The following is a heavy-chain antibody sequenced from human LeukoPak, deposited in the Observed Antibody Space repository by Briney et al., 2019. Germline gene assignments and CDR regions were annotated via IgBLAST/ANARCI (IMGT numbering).Heavy chain of an antibody. D-gene: IGHD6-19*01. V-gene: IGHV3-21*01. CDR2: ISSSSSYI. Sequence: PGGSPRLSCAASGFTFSSYSMNWVRQAPGKGLEWVSSISSSSSYIYYADSVKGRFTISRDNAKNSLYLQMNSLRAEDTAVYYCARGQWLAPFDYWGQGTLVTVSS. J-gene: IGHJ4*02. CDR1: GFTFSSYS. CDR3: ARGQWLAPFDY.